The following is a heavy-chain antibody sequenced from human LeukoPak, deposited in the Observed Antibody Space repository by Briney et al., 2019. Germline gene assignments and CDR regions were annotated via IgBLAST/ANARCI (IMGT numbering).Heavy chain of an antibody. Sequence: GGSLRLSCAASGFTFDDYAMHWVRQAPGKGLEWVSGISWNSGSIAYADSVKGRFTISRDNAKNSLYLQMNSLRAEDTALYYCARDEPNSGSYSAYFDYWGQGTLVTVSS. D-gene: IGHD1-26*01. CDR1: GFTFDDYA. CDR2: ISWNSGSI. J-gene: IGHJ4*02. V-gene: IGHV3-9*01. CDR3: ARDEPNSGSYSAYFDY.